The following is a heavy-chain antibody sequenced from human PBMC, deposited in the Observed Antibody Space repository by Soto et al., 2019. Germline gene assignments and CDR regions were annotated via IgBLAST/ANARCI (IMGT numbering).Heavy chain of an antibody. CDR1: GGTFSSYA. J-gene: IGHJ6*02. V-gene: IGHV1-69*01. CDR2: IIPIFGTA. Sequence: QVQLVQSGAEVKKPGSSVKVSCKASGGTFSSYAISWVRQAPGQGLEWMGGIIPIFGTANYAQKFQGRVTITADESTSTAYMELSSLRSEDTAVYYCARAYELEPRSPYYYGMDVWGQGTTVTVSS. CDR3: ARAYELEPRSPYYYGMDV. D-gene: IGHD1-1*01.